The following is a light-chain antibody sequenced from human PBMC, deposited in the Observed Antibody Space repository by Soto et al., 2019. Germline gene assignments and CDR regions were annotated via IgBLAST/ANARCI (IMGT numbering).Light chain of an antibody. Sequence: DIQMTQSPYTLSASVGDRVTITCRASQNINNWLAWYQQRPGKAPKLLIYSASSLENGVPSRFRGRGSGTDFIFTITSLQPDDFATYYCLQYSSDSTFGQGTKVEIK. CDR1: QNINNW. J-gene: IGKJ1*01. V-gene: IGKV1-5*03. CDR3: LQYSSDST. CDR2: SAS.